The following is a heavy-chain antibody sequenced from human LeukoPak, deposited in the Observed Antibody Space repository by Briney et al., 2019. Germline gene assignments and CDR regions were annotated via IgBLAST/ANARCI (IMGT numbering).Heavy chain of an antibody. V-gene: IGHV4-4*07. CDR3: ARESITMVRGVTHNWFDP. J-gene: IGHJ5*02. CDR1: GGSISSYY. CDR2: IYTSGST. D-gene: IGHD3-10*01. Sequence: PSETLSLTCTVSGGSISSYYWSWIRQPAGKGLEWIGRIYTSGSTNYNPSLKSRVTISVDTSKNQFSLKLSSVTAADTAVYYCARESITMVRGVTHNWFDPWGQGTLVTVSS.